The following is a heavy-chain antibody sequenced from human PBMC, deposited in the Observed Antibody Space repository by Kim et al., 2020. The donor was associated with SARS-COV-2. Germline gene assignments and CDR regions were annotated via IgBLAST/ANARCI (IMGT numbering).Heavy chain of an antibody. V-gene: IGHV4-31*02. CDR3: ARAKPNYDILTGYSLHAFDI. Sequence: RVTISVDTSKNQFSLKLSSVTAADTAVYYCARAKPNYDILTGYSLHAFDIWGQGTMVTVSS. J-gene: IGHJ3*02. D-gene: IGHD3-9*01.